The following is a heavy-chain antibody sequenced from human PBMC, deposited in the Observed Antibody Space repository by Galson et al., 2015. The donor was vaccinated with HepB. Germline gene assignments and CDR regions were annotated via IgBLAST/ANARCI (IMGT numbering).Heavy chain of an antibody. CDR2: VWLYGINK. V-gene: IGHV3-33*06. Sequence: SLRLSCAGSGFIFSYYGMTWVRQAPGKGLEWVAFVWLYGINKQYADSVKGRFSISRDNTKNSLYLQMKSLRVEDTAVYFCSNNSENFKWRSPLDSWGQGTLVTVSS. CDR1: GFIFSYYG. D-gene: IGHD2/OR15-2a*01. J-gene: IGHJ4*02. CDR3: SNNSENFKWRSPLDS.